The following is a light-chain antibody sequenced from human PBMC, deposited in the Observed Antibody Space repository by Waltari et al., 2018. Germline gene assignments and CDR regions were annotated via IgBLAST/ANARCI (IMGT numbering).Light chain of an antibody. Sequence: YELAQPSSVSVSPGQTARITCPGDVLAEKYARWFQQKPGEAPVLVIYKDTERPSEIPERFSGSSSGTTVTLTISGAQVEDDADYYCYSVADNNPVFGGGTKLTVL. J-gene: IGLJ2*01. CDR1: VLAEKY. CDR3: YSVADNNPV. CDR2: KDT. V-gene: IGLV3-27*01.